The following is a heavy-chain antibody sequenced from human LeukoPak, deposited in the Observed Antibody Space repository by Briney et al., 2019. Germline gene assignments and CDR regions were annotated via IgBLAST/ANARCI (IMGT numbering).Heavy chain of an antibody. V-gene: IGHV3-21*01. Sequence: GGSLRLSCAASGFTFSSYSMNWVRQAPGKGLEWVSSISSSTNYIYYTDSVKGRFTISRDGARNSVYLQMNSLRAEDSALYYCARVFAYASTWYPIDYWGQGTLVTVSS. D-gene: IGHD6-13*01. CDR2: ISSSTNYI. J-gene: IGHJ4*02. CDR1: GFTFSSYS. CDR3: ARVFAYASTWYPIDY.